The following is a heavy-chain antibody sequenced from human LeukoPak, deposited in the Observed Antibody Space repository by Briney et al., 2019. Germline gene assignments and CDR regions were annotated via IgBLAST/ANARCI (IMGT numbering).Heavy chain of an antibody. CDR2: IYPGDSDT. D-gene: IGHD5-18*01. Sequence: PGESLLISCKGSGYSFTSYWIGWVRQLPGKGLEWMGIIYPGDSDTRYSPSFQGQVTISADNSINTAYLQWSSLKASDTAIYYCARRGEAMDPFDYWGQGTLVTVSS. CDR3: ARRGEAMDPFDY. V-gene: IGHV5-51*01. J-gene: IGHJ4*02. CDR1: GYSFTSYW.